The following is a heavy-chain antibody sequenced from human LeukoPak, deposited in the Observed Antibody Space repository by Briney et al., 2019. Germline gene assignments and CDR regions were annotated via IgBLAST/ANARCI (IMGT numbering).Heavy chain of an antibody. Sequence: SVKVSCKASGGTFSSYATSWVRQAPGQGLEWMGGIIPIFGTANYAQKFQGRVTITADESTSTAYMELSSLRSEDTAVYYCARDLYSGSYGFGFDYWGQGTLVTVSS. CDR1: GGTFSSYA. V-gene: IGHV1-69*13. CDR2: IIPIFGTA. CDR3: ARDLYSGSYGFGFDY. D-gene: IGHD1-26*01. J-gene: IGHJ4*02.